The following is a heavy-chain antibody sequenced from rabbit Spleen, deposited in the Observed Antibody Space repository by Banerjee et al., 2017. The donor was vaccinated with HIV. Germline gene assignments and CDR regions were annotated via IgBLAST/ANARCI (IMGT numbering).Heavy chain of an antibody. CDR1: GFSFSSNYY. V-gene: IGHV1S40*01. CDR3: ARDTGSSFSTYGMDL. CDR2: IYSSSSGST. D-gene: IGHD8-1*01. Sequence: QSLEESGGGLVQPEGSLTLTCTASGFSFSSNYYMCWVRQAPGKGLEWIACIYSSSSGSTYYASWAKGRFTCSKTSSTTVTLQMTSLTAADTATYFCARDTGSSFSTYGMDLWGQGTLVTV. J-gene: IGHJ6*01.